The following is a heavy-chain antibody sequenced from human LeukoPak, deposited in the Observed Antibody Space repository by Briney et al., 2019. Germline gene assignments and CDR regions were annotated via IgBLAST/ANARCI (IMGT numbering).Heavy chain of an antibody. CDR1: GFTFSSYS. D-gene: IGHD3-22*01. CDR2: ISNSSSYI. Sequence: GGSLRLSCAASGFTFSSYSMNWVRQAPGKGLEWVSSISNSSSYIYYADSVKGRFTISRDNAKNSLYLQMNTLRAEDTAVYYCARVGTYYDSSGYHRVIDYWGQGTLVSVSS. J-gene: IGHJ4*02. CDR3: ARVGTYYDSSGYHRVIDY. V-gene: IGHV3-21*01.